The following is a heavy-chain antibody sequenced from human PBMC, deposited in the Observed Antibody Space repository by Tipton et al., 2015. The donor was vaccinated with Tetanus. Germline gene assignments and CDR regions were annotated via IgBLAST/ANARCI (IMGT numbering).Heavy chain of an antibody. CDR2: IKSDGTKT. CDR3: ARRSLTDYGLDV. Sequence: SLRLSCAASGFPFSSYWMHWVRQGPGKGLVWVARIKSDGTKTTYADSVKGRFTVSRDHAKNTVYLQMNSLRAEDTAVYFCARRSLTDYGLDVWGQGTPVTVSS. V-gene: IGHV3-74*03. J-gene: IGHJ6*02. CDR1: GFPFSSYW.